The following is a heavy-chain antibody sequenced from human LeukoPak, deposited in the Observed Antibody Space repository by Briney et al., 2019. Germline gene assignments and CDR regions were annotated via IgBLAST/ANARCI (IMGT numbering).Heavy chain of an antibody. V-gene: IGHV4-59*01. D-gene: IGHD3-22*01. CDR2: IHYSGST. Sequence: SETLSLTCTVSGGSISSYYWSWIRQPPGKGLEWIGYIHYSGSTNYNPSLKSRVTISVDTSKNQFSLKLSSVTAADTAVYYCARDLEVITDYYYYYMDVWGKGTTVTVSS. CDR3: ARDLEVITDYYYYYMDV. CDR1: GGSISSYY. J-gene: IGHJ6*03.